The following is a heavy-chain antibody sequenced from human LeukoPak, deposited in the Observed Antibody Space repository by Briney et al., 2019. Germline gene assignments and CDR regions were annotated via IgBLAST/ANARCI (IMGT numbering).Heavy chain of an antibody. CDR1: GFTFSSYS. V-gene: IGHV3-21*01. CDR3: ARELYDSSGYYGDAFDI. Sequence: GGSLRLSCAASGFTFSSYSMNWVRQAPGKGLEWVSSISSSSSYIYYADSVKGRFTISRDSAKNSLYLQMNSLRAEDTAVYYCARELYDSSGYYGDAFDIWGQGTMVTVSS. D-gene: IGHD3-22*01. J-gene: IGHJ3*02. CDR2: ISSSSSYI.